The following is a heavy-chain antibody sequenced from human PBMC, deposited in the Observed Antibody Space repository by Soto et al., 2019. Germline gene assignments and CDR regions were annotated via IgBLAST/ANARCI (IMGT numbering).Heavy chain of an antibody. V-gene: IGHV1-8*01. CDR1: GYTFTSYD. Sequence: GASVKVSCKASGYTFTSYDINCVRQATGQGLEWMGWMNPNSGNTGYAQKFQGRVTMTRNTSISTAYMELSSLRSEDTAVYYCARGRGDYDFWSGHYYYYYMDVWGKGTTVTVSS. CDR2: MNPNSGNT. CDR3: ARGRGDYDFWSGHYYYYYMDV. D-gene: IGHD3-3*01. J-gene: IGHJ6*03.